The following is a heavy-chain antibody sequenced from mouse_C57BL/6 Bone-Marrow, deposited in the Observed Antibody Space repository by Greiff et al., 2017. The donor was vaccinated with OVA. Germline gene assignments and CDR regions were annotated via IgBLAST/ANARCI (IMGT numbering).Heavy chain of an antibody. J-gene: IGHJ1*03. V-gene: IGHV1-26*01. D-gene: IGHD1-1*01. CDR3: ARPLDYYGSSYWYFDV. CDR2: LNPNNGGT. CDR1: GYTFTDYY. Sequence: VQLQQSGPELVKPGASVKISCKASGYTFTDYYMNWVKQSHGTSLEWIGDLNPNNGGTSYNQKFKGKATLTVDKSSSTAYMERRSLTSEDSAVYYCARPLDYYGSSYWYFDVGGTGTTVTVSS.